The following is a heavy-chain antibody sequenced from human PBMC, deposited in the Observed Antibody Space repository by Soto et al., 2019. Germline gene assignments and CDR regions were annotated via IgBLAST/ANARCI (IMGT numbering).Heavy chain of an antibody. CDR2: ISSSSSSI. D-gene: IGHD3-22*01. J-gene: IGHJ4*02. V-gene: IGHV3-21*01. Sequence: EVQLVASGGGLVKPGGSLRLSCAASGFTFSSYSMNWVRQAPGKGLEWVSSISSSSSSIYYADSVKGRLTISRDNAKNSLYLPMTSLRAENTAVYYGARVKSYERSGYDCYWGQGTLVTVSS. CDR1: GFTFSSYS. CDR3: ARVKSYERSGYDCY.